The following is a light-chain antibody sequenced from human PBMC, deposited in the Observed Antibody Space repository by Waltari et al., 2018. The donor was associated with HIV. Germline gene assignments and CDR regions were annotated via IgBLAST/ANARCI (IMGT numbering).Light chain of an antibody. Sequence: EIVMTQSPPTLSVSPGQRVTLPCRASQSISAKVAWYQQRPGQAPRLRIYEAATRPTGIPARFSGSGSGTEFTLTISSLQSEDFATYFCQQYDDGPRGITFGQGTMLEIK. CDR3: QQYDDGPRGIT. V-gene: IGKV3-15*01. CDR2: EAA. J-gene: IGKJ2*01. CDR1: QSISAK.